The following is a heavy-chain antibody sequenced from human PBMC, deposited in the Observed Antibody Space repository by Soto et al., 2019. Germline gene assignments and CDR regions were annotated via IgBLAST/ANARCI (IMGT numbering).Heavy chain of an antibody. CDR1: GFTFSIYA. D-gene: IGHD3-3*01. CDR2: ISYDGSNK. Sequence: GVSLRLSCAASGFTFSIYAMHCVLQSPFNWLDGVAVISYDGSNKYYADSVKGRFTISRDNSKNTLYLQMNSLRAEDTAVYYCAGGSITIFGVVILWGAFDIWGQGTMVTVSS. J-gene: IGHJ3*02. V-gene: IGHV3-30-3*01. CDR3: AGGSITIFGVVILWGAFDI.